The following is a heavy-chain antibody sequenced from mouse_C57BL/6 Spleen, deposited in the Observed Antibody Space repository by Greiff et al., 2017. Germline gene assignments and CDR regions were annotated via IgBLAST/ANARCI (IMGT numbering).Heavy chain of an antibody. V-gene: IGHV1-18*01. J-gene: IGHJ3*01. D-gene: IGHD2-3*01. CDR3: ARRLSGYYVGFAY. CDR2: INPNNGGT. Sequence: EVQLQQSGPELVKPGASVKIPCKASGYTFTDYNMDWVKQSHGTSLEWIGDINPNNGGTIYNQKFKGKATLTVDKSSSTAYMELRSLTSEDTAVYYCARRLSGYYVGFAYWGQGTLVTVSA. CDR1: GYTFTDYN.